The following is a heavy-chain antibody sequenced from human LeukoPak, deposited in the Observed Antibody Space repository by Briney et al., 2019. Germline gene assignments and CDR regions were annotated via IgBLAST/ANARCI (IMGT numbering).Heavy chain of an antibody. CDR3: ARLLGRVADGYYYYYGMDV. Sequence: SETLSLTCAVSGGSISSGGYSWSWIRQPPGKGLEWIGYIYYSGSTNYNPSLKSRVTISVDTSKNQFSLKLSSVTAADTAVYYCARLLGRVADGYYYYYGMDVWGKGTTVTVSS. CDR2: IYYSGST. CDR1: GGSISSGGYS. D-gene: IGHD6-13*01. V-gene: IGHV4-61*08. J-gene: IGHJ6*04.